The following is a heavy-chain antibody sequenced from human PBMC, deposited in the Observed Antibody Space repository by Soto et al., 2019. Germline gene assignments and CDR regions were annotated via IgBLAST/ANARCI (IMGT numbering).Heavy chain of an antibody. CDR1: GYTFTNYG. Sequence: QVQLVQSGAEVKKPGASVKVSCKASGYTFTNYGISWVRQAPGQGLEWMGWISAYNVDTHYAQKVQGRVTMTTDTSANTAYMELRSLRSDDTAMYYCARDSLGTETTAWLDPWGQGTLVTVSS. J-gene: IGHJ5*02. CDR3: ARDSLGTETTAWLDP. V-gene: IGHV1-18*04. D-gene: IGHD1-1*01. CDR2: ISAYNVDT.